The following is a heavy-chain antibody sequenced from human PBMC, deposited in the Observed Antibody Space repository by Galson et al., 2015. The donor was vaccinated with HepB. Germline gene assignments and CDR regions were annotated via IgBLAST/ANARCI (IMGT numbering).Heavy chain of an antibody. CDR1: GFTFSSYE. J-gene: IGHJ6*02. D-gene: IGHD1-26*01. CDR3: AVPYSGSYYPYYYYGMDV. Sequence: SLRLSCAASGFTFSSYEMNWVRQAPGKGLEWVSYISSSGSTIYYADSVEGRFTISRDNAKNSLYLQMNSLRAEDTAVYYCAVPYSGSYYPYYYYGMDVWGQGTTVTVSS. V-gene: IGHV3-48*03. CDR2: ISSSGSTI.